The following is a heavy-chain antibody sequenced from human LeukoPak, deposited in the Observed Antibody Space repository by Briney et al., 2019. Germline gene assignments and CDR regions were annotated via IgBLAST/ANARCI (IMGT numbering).Heavy chain of an antibody. J-gene: IGHJ4*02. Sequence: GGSLRLSCEASGFTVSSNHMSWVRQAPGKGLEWVSVIYSGGSTDYADSVKGRFTISRDILKNTLYLQMNSLRAEDTAVYYCARGPAGYNWGQGTLVTVSS. CDR3: ARGPAGYN. V-gene: IGHV3-53*01. D-gene: IGHD1-1*01. CDR2: IYSGGST. CDR1: GFTVSSNH.